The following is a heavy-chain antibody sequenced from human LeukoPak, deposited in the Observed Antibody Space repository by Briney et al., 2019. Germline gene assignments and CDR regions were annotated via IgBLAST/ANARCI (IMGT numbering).Heavy chain of an antibody. CDR2: IKQDGSEE. CDR1: GFTFRSYW. CDR3: ARRRGSYRDAFDI. Sequence: GGSLRLSCAASGFTFRSYWMSWVRQAPGKGLEWVANIKQDGSEEFYVDSVKGRFTISRDSAKNSLYLQMNSLRAEDTAVYYCARRRGSYRDAFDIWGQGTMVTVSS. V-gene: IGHV3-7*01. D-gene: IGHD1-26*01. J-gene: IGHJ3*02.